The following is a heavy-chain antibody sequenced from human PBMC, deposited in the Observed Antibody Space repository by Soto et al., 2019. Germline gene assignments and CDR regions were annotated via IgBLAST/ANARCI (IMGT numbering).Heavy chain of an antibody. Sequence: EVQLLESGGGLVQPVGSLRLSCAASGFSFSSYTMTWVRQAPGKGLEWVSGITGGGGTRYYADSVKGRFTISKDNSKNTLWLQMDSLRAEDAAVYYCAKGRGSSYGYFDYWGQGSLVTVSS. V-gene: IGHV3-23*01. CDR1: GFSFSSYT. J-gene: IGHJ4*02. D-gene: IGHD5-18*01. CDR3: AKGRGSSYGYFDY. CDR2: ITGGGGTR.